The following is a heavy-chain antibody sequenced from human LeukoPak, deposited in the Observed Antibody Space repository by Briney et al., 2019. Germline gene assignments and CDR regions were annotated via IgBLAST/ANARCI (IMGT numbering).Heavy chain of an antibody. CDR3: ARHDLFSMVRGVIPDY. J-gene: IGHJ4*02. V-gene: IGHV5-51*01. D-gene: IGHD3-10*01. CDR2: IYPGDPDT. Sequence: GESLKISCKGSGYSFTSYWIGWVRQMPGKGLEWMGIIYPGDPDTRYSPSFQGQVTIPADKSISTAYLQRSSLKASDTAMYYCARHDLFSMVRGVIPDYWGQGTLVTVSS. CDR1: GYSFTSYW.